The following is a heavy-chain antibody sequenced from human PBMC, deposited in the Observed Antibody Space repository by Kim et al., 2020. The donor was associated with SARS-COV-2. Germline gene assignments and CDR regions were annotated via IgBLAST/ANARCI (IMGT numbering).Heavy chain of an antibody. CDR1: GYTFTSYD. CDR3: ARGPYYYGSLDV. D-gene: IGHD3-10*01. Sequence: ASVKVSCKASGYTFTSYDINWVRQATGQGLEWMGWMNPNSGNTGYAQKFQGRVTMTRNTSISTAYMELSSLRSEDTAVYYCARGPYYYGSLDVWGKGTTVTVSS. CDR2: MNPNSGNT. V-gene: IGHV1-8*01. J-gene: IGHJ6*04.